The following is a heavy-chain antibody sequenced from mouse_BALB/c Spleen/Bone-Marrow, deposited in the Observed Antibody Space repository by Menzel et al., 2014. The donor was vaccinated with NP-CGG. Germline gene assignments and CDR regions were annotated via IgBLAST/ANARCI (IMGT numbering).Heavy chain of an antibody. CDR1: GFTFSSYY. J-gene: IGHJ2*01. V-gene: IGHV5-6-2*01. Sequence: EVQRVESGGGLVKLGGSLKLSCAASGFTFSSYYMSWVRQTPEKRLELVAAINSNGGSTYYPATVKGRFTISRDNAKNTLYLLMRSLKSDDTTLYYCSRRGMDGYFDYWGQGTTLTVSS. CDR3: SRRGMDGYFDY. CDR2: INSNGGST.